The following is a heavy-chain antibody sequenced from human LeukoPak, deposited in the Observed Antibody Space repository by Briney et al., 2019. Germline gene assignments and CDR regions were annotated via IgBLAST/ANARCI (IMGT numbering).Heavy chain of an antibody. V-gene: IGHV3-30-3*01. J-gene: IGHJ3*02. D-gene: IGHD1-26*01. CDR1: GFTFSSYA. CDR2: ISYDGSNK. CDR3: ARENGGGSYQVQNDSLDI. Sequence: GGSLRLSCAASGFTFSSYAMHWVRQAPGKGLEWVAVISYDGSNKYYADSVKGRFTISRDNSKNTLYLQMNSLRAEDTAVYYCARENGGGSYQVQNDSLDIRGQGTMVTVSS.